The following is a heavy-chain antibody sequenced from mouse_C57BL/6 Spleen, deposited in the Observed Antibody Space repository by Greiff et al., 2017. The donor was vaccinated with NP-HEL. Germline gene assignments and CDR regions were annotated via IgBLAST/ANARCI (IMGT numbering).Heavy chain of an antibody. V-gene: IGHV1-55*01. CDR2: IYPGSGST. CDR3: ARRKTGTGAMDY. CDR1: GYTFTSYW. J-gene: IGHJ4*01. D-gene: IGHD4-1*01. Sequence: QVQLQQPGAELVKPGASVKMSCKASGYTFTSYWITWVKQRPGQGLEWIGDIYPGSGSTNYNEKFKSKATLTVDTSSSTAYMQLSSLTSEDSAVYYCARRKTGTGAMDYWGQGTSVTVSS.